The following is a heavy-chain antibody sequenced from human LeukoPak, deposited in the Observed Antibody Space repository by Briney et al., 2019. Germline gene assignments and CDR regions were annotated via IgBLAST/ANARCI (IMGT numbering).Heavy chain of an antibody. CDR1: GFTFSSNW. V-gene: IGHV3-74*01. Sequence: GGSLRLSCAASGFTFSSNWMHWVRQAPGKGLVWVSRINEDGSTTNYADSVKGRSTVFRDNAKNTLYLQMNSLRAEDTAVYYCARDRQRWLQYYGEDYWGQGTLVTVSS. CDR2: INEDGSTT. D-gene: IGHD5-24*01. CDR3: ARDRQRWLQYYGEDY. J-gene: IGHJ4*02.